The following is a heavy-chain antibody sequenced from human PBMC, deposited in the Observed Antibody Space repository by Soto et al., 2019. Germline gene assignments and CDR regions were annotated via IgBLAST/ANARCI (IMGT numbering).Heavy chain of an antibody. J-gene: IGHJ4*02. CDR1: GGSISSSSYY. CDR2: IYYSGST. V-gene: IGHV4-39*01. D-gene: IGHD2-15*01. Sequence: SETLSLTCTVSGGSISSSSYYWGWIRQPPGKGLEWIGSIYYSGSTYYNPSLKSRVPISVDTSKNQFSLKLSSVTAADTAVYYCATEGYCSGGSCYVGYWGQGTLVTVSS. CDR3: ATEGYCSGGSCYVGY.